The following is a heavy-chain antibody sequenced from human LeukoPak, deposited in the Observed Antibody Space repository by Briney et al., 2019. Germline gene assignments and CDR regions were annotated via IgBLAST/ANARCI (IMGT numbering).Heavy chain of an antibody. V-gene: IGHV4-34*01. D-gene: IGHD3-22*01. CDR2: INHSGST. J-gene: IGHJ4*02. CDR1: GGSFSGYY. CDR3: ARRRVYYDSSGKNYYFDY. Sequence: PSETLSLTCAVYGGSFSGYYWSWIRQPPGKGLEWIGEINHSGSTYYNPSLKSRVTISVDTSKNQFSLKLSSVTAADTAVYYCARRRVYYDSSGKNYYFDYWGQGTLVTVSS.